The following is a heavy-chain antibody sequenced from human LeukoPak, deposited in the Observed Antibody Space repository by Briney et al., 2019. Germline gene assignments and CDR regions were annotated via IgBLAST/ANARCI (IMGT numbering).Heavy chain of an antibody. V-gene: IGHV4-30-4*08. CDR3: AIQPGIAAAGWLDY. D-gene: IGHD6-13*01. Sequence: PSQTLSLTCTVSGGSISSGDYYWRWIRQPPGKGLEWIGYIYYSGSTYYNPSLKSRVTISVDTSKNQFSLKLSSVTAADTAVYSCAIQPGIAAAGWLDYWGQGTLVTVSS. CDR1: GGSISSGDYY. J-gene: IGHJ4*02. CDR2: IYYSGST.